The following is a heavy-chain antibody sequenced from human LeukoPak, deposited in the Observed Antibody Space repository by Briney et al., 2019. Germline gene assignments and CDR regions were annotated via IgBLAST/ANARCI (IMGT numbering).Heavy chain of an antibody. CDR3: ARDQNWFDP. J-gene: IGHJ5*02. CDR2: ISAYNGNT. V-gene: IGHV1-18*04. CDR1: GYSFTAYY. Sequence: GASVKVSCKASGYSFTAYYMHWVRQAPGQGLEWMGWISAYNGNTNYAQKLQGRVTMTTDTSTSTVYMELSSLRSEDTAVYYCARDQNWFDPWGQGTLVTVSS.